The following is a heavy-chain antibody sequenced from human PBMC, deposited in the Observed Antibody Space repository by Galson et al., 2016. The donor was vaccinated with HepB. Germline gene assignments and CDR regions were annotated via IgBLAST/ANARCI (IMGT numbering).Heavy chain of an antibody. Sequence: SLRLSCAASGFTFSSNWMNWVRQTPGKGLEWVANINQGGSENNYVDSVKGRFTISRDNAKNSLYLQMHSLRVEDTAVYYCVRAIHYTGGGGYYRAFDIWGQGTMVTVSS. CDR3: VRAIHYTGGGGYYRAFDI. D-gene: IGHD2-8*02. CDR2: INQGGSEN. CDR1: GFTFSSNW. J-gene: IGHJ3*02. V-gene: IGHV3-7*04.